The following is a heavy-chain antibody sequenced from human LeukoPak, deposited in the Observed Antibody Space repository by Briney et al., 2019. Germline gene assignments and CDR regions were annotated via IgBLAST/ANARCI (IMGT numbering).Heavy chain of an antibody. CDR3: ARETYYYDSSGYGEVIYYFDY. J-gene: IGHJ4*02. CDR1: GGSISSYY. V-gene: IGHV4-59*01. CDR2: IYYSGST. D-gene: IGHD3-22*01. Sequence: SETLSLTCTVSGGSISSYYWSWIRQPPGKGLEWIGYIYYSGSTNYNPSLKSRVTISVDTSKNQFSLKLSPVTAADTAVYYCARETYYYDSSGYGEVIYYFDYWGQGTLVTVSS.